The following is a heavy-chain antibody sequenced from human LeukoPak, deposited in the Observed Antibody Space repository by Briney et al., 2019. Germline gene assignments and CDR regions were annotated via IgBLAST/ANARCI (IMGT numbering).Heavy chain of an antibody. CDR3: AREQFSAAPQDAFDI. CDR2: IIPIFGTA. Sequence: GASVKASCKASGGTFSSYAISWVRQAPGQGLEWMGGIIPIFGTANYAQKFQGRVTITADESTSTAYMELGSLRSEDTAVYYCAREQFSAAPQDAFDIWGQGTMVTVSS. V-gene: IGHV1-69*01. CDR1: GGTFSSYA. D-gene: IGHD2-15*01. J-gene: IGHJ3*02.